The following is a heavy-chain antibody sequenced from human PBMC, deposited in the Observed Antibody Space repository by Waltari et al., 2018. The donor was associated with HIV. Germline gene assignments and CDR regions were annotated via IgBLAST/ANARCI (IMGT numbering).Heavy chain of an antibody. V-gene: IGHV3-21*01. D-gene: IGHD5-12*01. J-gene: IGHJ4*02. CDR1: GFPFSGYI. CDR2: IASSSSSYI. Sequence: EVQLVESGGGLVKPGGYLRLSRAASGFPFSGYIMNWVRQAPGKGLEWVSSIASSSSSYIYYAESVRGRFTISRDNAKNSLYLQMSSLRAEDTAVYYCAREMATVYVDYWGQGTLVTVSP. CDR3: AREMATVYVDY.